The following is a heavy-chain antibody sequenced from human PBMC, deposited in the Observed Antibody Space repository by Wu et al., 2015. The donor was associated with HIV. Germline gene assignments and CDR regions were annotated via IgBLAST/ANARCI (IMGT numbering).Heavy chain of an antibody. CDR3: ARGDYAVNFDLPYW. J-gene: IGHJ4*02. Sequence: QVQLVQSGAEMKKPGASVNISCEASGYAFTSYYIHWVRQAPGQGLEWMGRIIPIFGTSNYAQKFQGRVTITADESTSTAYMELSSLRSEDTAVYYCARGDYAVNFDLPYWWGQGTLVTVSS. V-gene: IGHV1-69*13. D-gene: IGHD3-9*01. CDR2: IIPIFGTS. CDR1: GYAFTSYY.